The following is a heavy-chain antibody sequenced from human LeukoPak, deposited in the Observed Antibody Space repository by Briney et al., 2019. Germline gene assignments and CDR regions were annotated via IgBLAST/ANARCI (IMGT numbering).Heavy chain of an antibody. J-gene: IGHJ6*02. CDR3: ARDSSSSSSYYYYYGMDV. D-gene: IGHD6-6*01. CDR1: GFTFSDYY. Sequence: GGSLRLSCAASGFTFSDYYMSWIRQAPGKGLEWASYISSSGSTIYYADSVKGRFTISRDNAKNSLYLQMNSLRAEDTAVYYCARDSSSSSSYYYYYGMDVWGQGTTVTVSS. CDR2: ISSSGSTI. V-gene: IGHV3-11*01.